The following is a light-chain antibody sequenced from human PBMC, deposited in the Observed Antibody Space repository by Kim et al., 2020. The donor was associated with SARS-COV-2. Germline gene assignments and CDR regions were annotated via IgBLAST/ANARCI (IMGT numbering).Light chain of an antibody. Sequence: ASVGDRVTITCRASHSISTYLNWYQQKPGTAPKVLIYATSGLQSGVPSRFSGGGSGTDFTLTISSLQPEDFATYFCQQTYSTPVTFGGGTKVDIK. CDR1: HSISTY. CDR2: ATS. J-gene: IGKJ4*01. CDR3: QQTYSTPVT. V-gene: IGKV1-39*01.